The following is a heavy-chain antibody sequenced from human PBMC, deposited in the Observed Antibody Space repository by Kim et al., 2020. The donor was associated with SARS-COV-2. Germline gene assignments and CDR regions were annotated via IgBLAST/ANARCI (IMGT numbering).Heavy chain of an antibody. Sequence: GGSLRLSCAASGFTVSSNYMSWVRQAPGKGLEWVSVIYSGGSTYYADSVKGRFTISRDNSKNTLYLQMNSLRAEDTAVYYCARVLPYYDSSGPTVSGVDYWGQGTLVTVSS. CDR3: ARVLPYYDSSGPTVSGVDY. CDR1: GFTVSSNY. J-gene: IGHJ4*02. D-gene: IGHD3-22*01. CDR2: IYSGGST. V-gene: IGHV3-53*01.